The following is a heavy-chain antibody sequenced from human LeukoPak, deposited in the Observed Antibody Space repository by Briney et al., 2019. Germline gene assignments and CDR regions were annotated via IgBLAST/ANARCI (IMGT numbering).Heavy chain of an antibody. CDR2: ISSSSNYI. J-gene: IGHJ5*02. V-gene: IGHV3-21*01. D-gene: IGHD6-13*01. CDR3: ARTLHESETDSSCYFPNWFDP. Sequence: GGSLRLSCAASGFAFRSRSMNWVRQAPGKGPEWVSSISSSSNYIEYADSVKGRFTVSRDNVKNLLHLQMNSLRPDDTAIYYCARTLHESETDSSCYFPNWFDPWGQGTLVIVSS. CDR1: GFAFRSRS.